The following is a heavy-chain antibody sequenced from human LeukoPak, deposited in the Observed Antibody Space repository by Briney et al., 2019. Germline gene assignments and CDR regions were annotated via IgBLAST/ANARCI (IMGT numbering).Heavy chain of an antibody. CDR2: INGYNGNT. D-gene: IGHD3-10*01. Sequence: GASAKVSCKASGYTFTSYGISWVRQAPGQGLEWMGWINGYNGNTNYAQKVQGRVTMTTDTSTSTAYMELRSLRSDDTAVYYCARGGENYYYYMDVWGKGTTVTVSS. V-gene: IGHV1-18*01. CDR3: ARGGENYYYYMDV. CDR1: GYTFTSYG. J-gene: IGHJ6*03.